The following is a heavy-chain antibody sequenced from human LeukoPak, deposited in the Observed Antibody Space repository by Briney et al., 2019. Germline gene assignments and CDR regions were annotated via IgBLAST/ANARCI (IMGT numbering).Heavy chain of an antibody. V-gene: IGHV1-8*01. CDR1: GYTFTSYD. CDR2: MNPNSGNT. CDR3: ARGGEYGEGFDY. J-gene: IGHJ4*02. D-gene: IGHD3-10*01. Sequence: GAPVKVSCKASGYTFTSYDINWVRQAPGQGLEWMGWMNPNSGNTGYAQKFQGRVTMTRNTSISTAYMELSSLRSEDTAVYYCARGGEYGEGFDYWGQGTLVTVSS.